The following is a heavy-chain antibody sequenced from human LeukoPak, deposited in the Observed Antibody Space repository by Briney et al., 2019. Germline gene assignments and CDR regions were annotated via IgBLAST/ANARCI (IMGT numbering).Heavy chain of an antibody. Sequence: PGGSLRLSCAASGFTFDDYGMSWVRQAPGKGLEWVSGINWNGGSTNYADSVKGRFTISRDNAKNLLYLQMNSLRAEDTAVYYCARDRICSGGKCYSHWFDPWGQGTLVTVSS. D-gene: IGHD2-15*01. J-gene: IGHJ5*02. V-gene: IGHV3-20*04. CDR3: ARDRICSGGKCYSHWFDP. CDR2: INWNGGST. CDR1: GFTFDDYG.